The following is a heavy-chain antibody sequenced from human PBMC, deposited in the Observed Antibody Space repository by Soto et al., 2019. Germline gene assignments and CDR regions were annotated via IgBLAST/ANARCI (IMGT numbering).Heavy chain of an antibody. D-gene: IGHD3-10*01. J-gene: IGHJ4*02. V-gene: IGHV4-34*01. CDR1: GGSFSGYY. CDR3: ARRYGLNIDAYY. CDR2: INHGGST. Sequence: SETLSLTCAVYGGSFSGYYWTWIRQPPGTGLEWIGEINHGGSTNYNPSLKSRVTISVDTSKNQFSLKLSSVTAADTAVYFCARRYGLNIDAYYWGQGILVTVSS.